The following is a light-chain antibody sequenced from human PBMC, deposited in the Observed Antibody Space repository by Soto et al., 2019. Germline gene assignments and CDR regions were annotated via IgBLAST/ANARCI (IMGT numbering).Light chain of an antibody. CDR3: SSFSGTSFYV. J-gene: IGLJ1*01. CDR1: SSNIGSNT. V-gene: IGLV1-44*01. Sequence: QSVLTQPPSASGTPGQRVTISCSGSSSNIGSNTVNWYQQLPGTAPKLLIYSNNQRPSGVPERFSGSKSGNTASLTVSGLQAEDEADYYCSSFSGTSFYVFGTGTKLTVL. CDR2: SNN.